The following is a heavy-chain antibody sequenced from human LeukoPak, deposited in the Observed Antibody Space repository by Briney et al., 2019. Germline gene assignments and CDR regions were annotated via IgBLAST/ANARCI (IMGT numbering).Heavy chain of an antibody. Sequence: ETLSLNLPGFCCSFNYLFWGLVRQPPGKGLELVGYVYFLGGTYYNPSLKSRVTISLDSPNNQFSLKMTSMTPADTAFYYCVRVRGARNNWFDPWGQGTLVTVSS. J-gene: IGHJ5*02. V-gene: IGHV4-59*01. D-gene: IGHD1-26*01. CDR2: VYFLGGT. CDR1: CCSFNYLF. CDR3: VRVRGARNNWFDP.